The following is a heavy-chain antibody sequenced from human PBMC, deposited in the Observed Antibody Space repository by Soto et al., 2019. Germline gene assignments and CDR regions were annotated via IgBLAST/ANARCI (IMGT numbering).Heavy chain of an antibody. CDR2: ISWNSNSI. Sequence: EVQLVESGGGLVQPGGSLRLSCAASGFTFDHYAMHWVRQAPGKGLEWVGGISWNSNSIGYVDSVKGRFTISRDSAMNSLYLQMNSLRIEDTALYFCAKGSGGGTIFGVALDLWGQGALVTVSS. CDR3: AKGSGGGTIFGVALDL. D-gene: IGHD3-3*01. CDR1: GFTFDHYA. J-gene: IGHJ5*02. V-gene: IGHV3-9*01.